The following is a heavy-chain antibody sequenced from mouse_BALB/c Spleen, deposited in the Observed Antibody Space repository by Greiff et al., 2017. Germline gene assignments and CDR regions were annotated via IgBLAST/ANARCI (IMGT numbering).Heavy chain of an antibody. D-gene: IGHD1-1*01. Sequence: VQLQQSGPELVKPGASVKISCKASGYAFSSSWMNWVKQRPGQGLEWIGRIYPGDGDTNYNGKFKGKATLTADKSSSTAYMQLSSLTSVDSAVYFCASSSPYYYAMDYWGQGTSVTVSS. CDR2: IYPGDGDT. CDR1: GYAFSSSW. V-gene: IGHV1-82*01. CDR3: ASSSPYYYAMDY. J-gene: IGHJ4*01.